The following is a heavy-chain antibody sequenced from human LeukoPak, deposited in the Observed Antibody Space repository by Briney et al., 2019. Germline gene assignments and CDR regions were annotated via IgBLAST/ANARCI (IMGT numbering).Heavy chain of an antibody. CDR1: GGSNSSYY. V-gene: IGHV4-59*08. CDR3: ARHLMVRGDNYYYGMDV. D-gene: IGHD3-10*01. CDR2: IYYSGST. J-gene: IGHJ6*02. Sequence: PSETLSLTCTVSGGSNSSYYWSWIRQPPGKGLEWIGYIYYSGSTNYNPSLKSRVTISVDTSKNQFSLKLSSVTAADTAVYYCARHLMVRGDNYYYGMDVWGQGTTVTVSS.